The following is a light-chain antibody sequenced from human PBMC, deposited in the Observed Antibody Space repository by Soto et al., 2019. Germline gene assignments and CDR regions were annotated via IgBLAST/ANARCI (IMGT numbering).Light chain of an antibody. V-gene: IGKV1-39*01. CDR2: AAS. CDR3: QLSHTTLT. J-gene: IGKJ5*01. Sequence: IQMTQSPSSLSASVRDRVTITCRASQSISSYLNWYQQKPGKAPKLLIYAASSLQSGVPSRFSGSGSGTDFTLTVSSLQPEDFATYYCQLSHTTLTFGQGTRLEI. CDR1: QSISSY.